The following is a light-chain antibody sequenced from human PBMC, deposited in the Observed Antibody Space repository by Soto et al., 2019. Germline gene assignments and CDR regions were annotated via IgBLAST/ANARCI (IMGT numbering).Light chain of an antibody. CDR2: GNS. J-gene: IGLJ3*02. CDR3: QSYDSSLSGWV. Sequence: QPVLTQPPSVSGAPGQRVTISCTGSSSNIGAGYDVHWYQQLPGTAPKLLIQGNSNRPSGVPDRFSGSKSGTSASLAITGLQAEDEADYYCQSYDSSLSGWVFGGGTKLTFL. V-gene: IGLV1-40*01. CDR1: SSNIGAGYD.